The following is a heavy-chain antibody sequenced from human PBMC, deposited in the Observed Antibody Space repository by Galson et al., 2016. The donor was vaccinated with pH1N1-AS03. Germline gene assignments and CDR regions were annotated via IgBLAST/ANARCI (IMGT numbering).Heavy chain of an antibody. CDR1: GFTFSTYW. Sequence: SLRLSCATSGFTFSTYWMHWARQVPGKGLVWVSCITSDGSTTFYAESVKGRFTTSRDNSKSTVSLQMNSLRAEDTAVYFCARESLYGGYYFDYWGQGALVTVSS. V-gene: IGHV3-74*01. J-gene: IGHJ4*02. D-gene: IGHD2-8*01. CDR2: ITSDGSTT. CDR3: ARESLYGGYYFDY.